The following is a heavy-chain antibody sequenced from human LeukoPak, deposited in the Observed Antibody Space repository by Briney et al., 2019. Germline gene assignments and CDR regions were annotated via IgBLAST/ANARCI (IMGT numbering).Heavy chain of an antibody. CDR3: ARRGKWDFNILTGYQNAFDI. J-gene: IGHJ3*02. CDR2: IYPGDSDS. Sequence: PGETLKISCEASGYSFTNYWIGWVRQMPGKGLEWMGVIYPGDSDSRYSPSFEGQVTISADKSINTAYLQWGSLKASDTAMYYCARRGKWDFNILTGYQNAFDIWGQGTMVIVSS. D-gene: IGHD3-9*01. V-gene: IGHV5-51*01. CDR1: GYSFTNYW.